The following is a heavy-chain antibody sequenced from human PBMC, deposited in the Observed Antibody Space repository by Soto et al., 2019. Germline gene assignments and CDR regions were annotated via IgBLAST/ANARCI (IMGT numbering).Heavy chain of an antibody. Sequence: QVQLQESGPGLVKPSETLSLTCTVSGGSISSYYWSWIRQPPGKGLEWIGYIYYSGSTNYNPSLMSRVTRSVDTSKNQFSLKLSSVTAADTAVYYCARLGDFQFYYGSGTFDIWGQGTMVTVSS. D-gene: IGHD3-10*01. CDR3: ARLGDFQFYYGSGTFDI. CDR2: IYYSGST. J-gene: IGHJ3*02. V-gene: IGHV4-59*08. CDR1: GGSISSYY.